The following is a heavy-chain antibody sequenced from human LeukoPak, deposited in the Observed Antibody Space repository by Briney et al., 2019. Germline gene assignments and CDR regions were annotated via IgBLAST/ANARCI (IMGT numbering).Heavy chain of an antibody. CDR3: ARRTEYYYDSSGYYDRGGWFDP. D-gene: IGHD3-22*01. CDR1: GGSISSYY. CDR2: IYYSGST. Sequence: PSETLSLTCTVSGGSISSYYWSWIRQPPGKGLEWIGYIYYSGSTNYNPSLKSRVTISVDTSKNQFSLKLSSVTAADTAVYYCARRTEYYYDSSGYYDRGGWFDPWGQGTLVTVSS. V-gene: IGHV4-59*12. J-gene: IGHJ5*02.